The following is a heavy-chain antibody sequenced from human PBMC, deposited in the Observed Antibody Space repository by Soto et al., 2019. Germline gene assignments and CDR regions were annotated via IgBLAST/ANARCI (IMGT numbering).Heavy chain of an antibody. D-gene: IGHD3-22*01. CDR2: LSWNGGYI. Sequence: EVQLVESGGGLEQPGRSLRLSCAASGFSFDDFAMHWVRQAPGKGLEWVSGLSWNGGYIAYADSVKGRFTISRDNTKNSLYLHMSSLRVEDTALYYCVKDRDYFDSSGCFDYWGQGTLVTVSS. CDR3: VKDRDYFDSSGCFDY. V-gene: IGHV3-9*01. J-gene: IGHJ4*02. CDR1: GFSFDDFA.